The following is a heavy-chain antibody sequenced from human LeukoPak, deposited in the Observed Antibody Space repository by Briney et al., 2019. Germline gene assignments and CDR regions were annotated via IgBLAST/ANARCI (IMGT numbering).Heavy chain of an antibody. V-gene: IGHV3-23*01. J-gene: IGHJ4*02. CDR3: AKGAGSPYYFDY. D-gene: IGHD1-1*01. CDR2: IRDFGGST. Sequence: PGGSLRLSCAASGFTFSSYAMTWVRQAPGKGLESASLIRDFGGSTYYADSVKGRFTISRDNSKNTLYLQMNSLRDEDTAVYYCAKGAGSPYYFDYWGQGTLVTVSS. CDR1: GFTFSSYA.